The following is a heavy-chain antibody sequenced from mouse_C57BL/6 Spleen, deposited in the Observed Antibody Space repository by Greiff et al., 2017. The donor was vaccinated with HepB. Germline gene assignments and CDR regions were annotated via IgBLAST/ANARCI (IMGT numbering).Heavy chain of an antibody. V-gene: IGHV1-64*01. Sequence: QVQLKQPGAELVKPGASVKLSCKASGYTFTSYWMHWVKQRPGQGLEWIGMIHPNSGSTNYNEKFKSKATLTVDKSSSKVYMQLSSLTSEDSACYYCASYDYDGFAYWGQRTLVTVAT. CDR2: IHPNSGST. J-gene: IGHJ3*01. CDR3: ASYDYDGFAY. D-gene: IGHD2-4*01. CDR1: GYTFTSYW.